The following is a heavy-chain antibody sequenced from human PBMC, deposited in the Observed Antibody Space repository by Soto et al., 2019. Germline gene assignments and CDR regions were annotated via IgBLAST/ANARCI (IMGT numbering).Heavy chain of an antibody. D-gene: IGHD2-2*01. CDR2: IYYSGST. Sequence: SETLSLTCTVSGGSISSGDYYWSWIRQPPGKGLEWIGYIYYSGSTYYNPSLKSRVTISVDTSKNQFSLKLSSVTAADTAVYYCARARKHCSSTSCYLYPFDYYYGMDVWGQGTTVTVSS. J-gene: IGHJ6*02. CDR1: GGSISSGDYY. V-gene: IGHV4-30-4*01. CDR3: ARARKHCSSTSCYLYPFDYYYGMDV.